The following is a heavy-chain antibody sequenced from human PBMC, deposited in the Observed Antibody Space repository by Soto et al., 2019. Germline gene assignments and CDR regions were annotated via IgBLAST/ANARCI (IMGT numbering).Heavy chain of an antibody. J-gene: IGHJ4*02. CDR2: IDPKNGLT. CDR3: ARQGSYYDSKSFGY. D-gene: IGHD3-22*01. CDR1: GYIFTDCY. Sequence: ASVKVSCKSSGYIFTDCYIHWVRQAPGQGLEWMGWIDPKNGLTNFSEKFRGRVTMTTDTSLNTAYMEMRSLTSDDTAVYYCARQGSYYDSKSFGYWGQGTLVTVSS. V-gene: IGHV1-2*02.